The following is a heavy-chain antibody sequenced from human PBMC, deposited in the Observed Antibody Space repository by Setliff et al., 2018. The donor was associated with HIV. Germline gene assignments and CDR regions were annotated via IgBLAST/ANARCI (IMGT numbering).Heavy chain of an antibody. J-gene: IGHJ6*03. D-gene: IGHD5-18*01. CDR2: IYYSGST. Sequence: SETLSLTCTVSGGSISSYYWSWIRQPPGKGLEWIGYIYYSGSTNYNPSLKGRVTISVDTSKNQFSLKLSSVTAADTAVYYCARGSRGYSYAYYYYYMDVWGKGTTVTVSS. CDR1: GGSISSYY. CDR3: ARGSRGYSYAYYYYYMDV. V-gene: IGHV4-59*01.